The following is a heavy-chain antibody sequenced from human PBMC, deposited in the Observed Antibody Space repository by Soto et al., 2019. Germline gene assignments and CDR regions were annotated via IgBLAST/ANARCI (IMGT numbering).Heavy chain of an antibody. V-gene: IGHV1-18*01. CDR2: ISAYNGNT. Sequence: ASVKVSCKASGYTFTSYGISWVRQAPGQGLEWMGWISAYNGNTNYAQKLQGRVTMTTDTSTSTAYMELRSLRSDDTAVYYCARASLQGITIGGVVIIASSFYMDCWGKGTTVTVSS. CDR1: GYTFTSYG. D-gene: IGHD3-3*01. J-gene: IGHJ6*03. CDR3: ARASLQGITIGGVVIIASSFYMDC.